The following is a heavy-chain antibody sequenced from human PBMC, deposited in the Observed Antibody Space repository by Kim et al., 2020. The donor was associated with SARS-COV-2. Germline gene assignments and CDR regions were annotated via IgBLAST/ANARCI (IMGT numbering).Heavy chain of an antibody. CDR2: IRAYNGNT. CDR1: GYTFTSYG. J-gene: IGHJ6*02. D-gene: IGHD6-13*01. CDR3: ARSAANIAAARYYYYGMDV. V-gene: IGHV1-18*01. Sequence: ASVKVSCKASGYTFTSYGISWVRQAPGQGLEWMGWIRAYNGNTNYAQKLQGRVTMTTDTSTSTAYMELRSLRSDDTAVYYCARSAANIAAARYYYYGMDVWGQGTTVTVSS.